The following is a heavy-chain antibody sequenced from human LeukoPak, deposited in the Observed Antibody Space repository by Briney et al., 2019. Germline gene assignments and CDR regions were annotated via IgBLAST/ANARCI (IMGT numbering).Heavy chain of an antibody. J-gene: IGHJ4*02. CDR3: AKRGSCGGDWQSRPPDH. D-gene: IGHD2-21*02. CDR1: GFTFSSYG. CDR2: ISYDGSSK. V-gene: IGHV3-30*18. Sequence: GGSLRLSCAASGFTFSSYGMHWVRQAPGKGLEWVSVISYDGSSKDYADSVKGRFTISRDNTKNTLYLQMNSLRAEDTAVYYWAKRGSCGGDWQSRPPDHWGQGTLVTVSS.